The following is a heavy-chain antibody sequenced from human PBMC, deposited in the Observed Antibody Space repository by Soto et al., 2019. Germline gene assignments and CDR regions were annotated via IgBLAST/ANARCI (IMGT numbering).Heavy chain of an antibody. CDR2: IWYDGSNK. CDR1: GFTFSSYG. V-gene: IGHV3-33*01. CDR3: ARDRSSGWYSFCDY. D-gene: IGHD6-19*01. J-gene: IGHJ4*02. Sequence: QVQLVESGGGVVQPGRSLRLSCAASGFTFSSYGMHWVRQAPGKGLEWVAVIWYDGSNKYYADSVKGRFTISRDNSKNTLYLQMNSLRAEDTAVYYCARDRSSGWYSFCDYWGQGTLVTVSS.